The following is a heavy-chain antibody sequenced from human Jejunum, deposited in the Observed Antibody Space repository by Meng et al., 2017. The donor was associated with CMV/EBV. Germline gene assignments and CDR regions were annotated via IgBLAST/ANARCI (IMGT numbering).Heavy chain of an antibody. D-gene: IGHD6-19*01. CDR1: GGSISSSNW. Sequence: QVELQESAPGLGKPSGTPSLTCAVSGGSISSSNWWSWVRQPPGKGLEWIGEIYHSGSTNYNPSLKSRVTISVDKSKNQFSLKLSSVTAADTAVYYCVRGYSSGWYYFHYWGQGTLVTVSS. V-gene: IGHV4-4*02. J-gene: IGHJ4*02. CDR2: IYHSGST. CDR3: VRGYSSGWYYFHY.